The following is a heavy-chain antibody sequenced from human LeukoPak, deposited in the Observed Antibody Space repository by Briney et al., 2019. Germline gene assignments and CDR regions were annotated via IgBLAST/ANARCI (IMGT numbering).Heavy chain of an antibody. CDR3: AKSYMVRGVIITGYYYYYYMDV. Sequence: SQTLSLTCAISGDSVSSNSAAWNWIRQSPSRGLEWLGRTYYRSKWYNDYAVSVKSRITINPDTSKNQFSLQLNSVTPEDTAVYYCAKSYMVRGVIITGYYYYYYMDVWGKGTTVTISS. CDR2: TYYRSKWYN. D-gene: IGHD3-10*01. CDR1: GDSVSSNSAA. J-gene: IGHJ6*03. V-gene: IGHV6-1*01.